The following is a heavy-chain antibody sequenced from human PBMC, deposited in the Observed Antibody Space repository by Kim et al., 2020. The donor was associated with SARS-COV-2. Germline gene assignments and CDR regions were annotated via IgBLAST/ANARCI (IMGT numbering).Heavy chain of an antibody. J-gene: IGHJ4*02. D-gene: IGHD5-12*01. CDR3: ARGGGYDSFFDY. Sequence: SSADTVKGRFTICRVNSKNTLYLQMTRLRAEDTAVYYCARGGGYDSFFDYWGQGTLVTVSS. V-gene: IGHV3-53*01.